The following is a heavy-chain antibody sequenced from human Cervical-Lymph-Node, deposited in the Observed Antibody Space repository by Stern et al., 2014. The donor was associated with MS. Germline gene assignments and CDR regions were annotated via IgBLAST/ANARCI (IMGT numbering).Heavy chain of an antibody. Sequence: QDQLVQSGADVKKPGASVKVSCKASGNTFSTYYLHWVRQAPGQGLEWLGVINPSGGSPTYEQKFQGRVTMIRDTSTSTVYMELSGLTSEDTAVYYCARDRGVTSYYYYGLDVWGQGTTVIVSS. CDR1: GNTFSTYY. J-gene: IGHJ6*02. D-gene: IGHD3-9*01. CDR2: INPSGGSP. CDR3: ARDRGVTSYYYYGLDV. V-gene: IGHV1-46*01.